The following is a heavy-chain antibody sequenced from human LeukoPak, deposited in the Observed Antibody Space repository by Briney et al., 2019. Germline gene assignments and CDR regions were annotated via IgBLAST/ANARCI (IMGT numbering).Heavy chain of an antibody. CDR2: IYYSGST. V-gene: IGHV4-59*08. CDR3: ARQGYCSGGSCYGGDWFDP. D-gene: IGHD2-15*01. CDR1: GGSISSYY. J-gene: IGHJ5*02. Sequence: PSETLSLTCTVSGGSISSYYWSWIRQPPGKGLEWIGYIYYSGSTNYNPSLKSRVTISVDTSKNQFSLKLSSVTAADTAVYYCARQGYCSGGSCYGGDWFDPWGQGTLVTVSS.